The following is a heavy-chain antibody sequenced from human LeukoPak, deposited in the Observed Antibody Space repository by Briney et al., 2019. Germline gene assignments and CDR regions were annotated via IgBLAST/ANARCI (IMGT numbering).Heavy chain of an antibody. J-gene: IGHJ4*02. CDR3: ARRAGDYSHPYDY. CDR1: GFTFSSYA. V-gene: IGHV3-23*01. CDR2: FSGSGGNT. Sequence: GGSLRLSCAASGFTFSSYAMSWVRQAPGKGLEWVSTFSGSGGNTYYADSVKGRFTISRDNSKNTVHLQMNSLRAEDTAMYYCARRAGDYSHPYDYWGQGTLVTVSS. D-gene: IGHD3-22*01.